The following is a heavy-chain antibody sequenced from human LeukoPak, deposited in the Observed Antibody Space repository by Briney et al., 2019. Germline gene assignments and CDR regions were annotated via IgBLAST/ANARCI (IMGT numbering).Heavy chain of an antibody. J-gene: IGHJ4*02. CDR3: ARDGSPFDS. CDR2: IKHDGSEK. CDR1: GFSFRSYW. Sequence: PGGSLRLSCAASGFSFRSYWMSWVRQAPGKGLEWVSKIKHDGSEKYYVDSVKGRFTISRDNAKNSLYLQVNTLRAEDTAVYYCARDGSPFDSWGQGNPVTVSS. V-gene: IGHV3-7*05.